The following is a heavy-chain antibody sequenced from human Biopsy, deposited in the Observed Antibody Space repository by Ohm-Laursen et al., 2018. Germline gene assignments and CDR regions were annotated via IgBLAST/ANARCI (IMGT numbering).Heavy chain of an antibody. D-gene: IGHD3-22*01. V-gene: IGHV4-59*01. CDR1: GDSISSYY. J-gene: IGHJ2*01. Sequence: GTLSLTCAVSGDSISSYYWSWIRQPPGKGLEWIGYIYYTGSTDYNPSLQSRVTISVDTSKNHFSLRLRSVTPADTAIYYCARDRGYYSDRTVPGYFDLWGRGTLVTVSS. CDR2: IYYTGST. CDR3: ARDRGYYSDRTVPGYFDL.